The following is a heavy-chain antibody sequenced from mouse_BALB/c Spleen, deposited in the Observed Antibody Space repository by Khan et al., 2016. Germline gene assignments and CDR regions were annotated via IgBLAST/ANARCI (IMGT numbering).Heavy chain of an antibody. CDR3: ARSYGYRGFAG. D-gene: IGHD2-2*01. Sequence: EVKLQESGPGLVKPSQSLSLTCTVTGYSITSDYAWNWIRQFPGSKLEWMGYINYSGNTNYNPSLKSRISITRDTSKNHLFLRVISVTTEDTATYYCARSYGYRGFAGWGQGTLVTVS. CDR2: INYSGNT. V-gene: IGHV3-2*02. CDR1: GYSITSDYA. J-gene: IGHJ3*01.